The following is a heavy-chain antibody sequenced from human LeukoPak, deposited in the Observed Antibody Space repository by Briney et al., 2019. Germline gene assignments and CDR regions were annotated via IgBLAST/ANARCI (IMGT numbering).Heavy chain of an antibody. J-gene: IGHJ5*02. CDR1: GGSIISSNYY. D-gene: IGHD3-3*01. CDR3: ARAVVSDFWSGYPNWFDP. CDR2: IYHSGST. V-gene: IGHV4-39*07. Sequence: PSETLSLTCTVSGGSIISSNYYWGWIRQPPGKGLEWIGSIYHSGSTSHNPSLKSRVTIAVDTSKKQFSLKLSSVTAADTAVYYCARAVVSDFWSGYPNWFDPWGQGTLVTVSS.